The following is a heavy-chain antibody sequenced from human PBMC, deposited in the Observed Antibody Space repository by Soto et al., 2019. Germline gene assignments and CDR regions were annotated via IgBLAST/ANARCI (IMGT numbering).Heavy chain of an antibody. CDR3: ARKSGGYYGSGMGRGRRSPAMDV. Sequence: GGSLRLSCAASGFTFSSYSMNWVRQAPGKEQERVSYISSSSSTIYYADSVKGRFTISRDNAKNSLYLQMNSLRDEDTAVYYCARKSGGYYGSGMGRGRRSPAMDVWGQGTTVTVSS. CDR2: ISSSSSTI. J-gene: IGHJ6*02. D-gene: IGHD3-10*01. V-gene: IGHV3-48*02. CDR1: GFTFSSYS.